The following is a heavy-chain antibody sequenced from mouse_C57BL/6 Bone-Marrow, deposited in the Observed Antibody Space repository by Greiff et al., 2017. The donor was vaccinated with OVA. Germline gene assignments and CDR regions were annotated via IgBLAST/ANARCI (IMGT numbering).Heavy chain of an antibody. CDR2: INPNNGGT. D-gene: IGHD1-1*01. Sequence: EVQLQQSGPELVKPGASVKISCKASGYTFTDYYMNWVKQSHGKSLEWIGDINPNNGGTSYNQKFKGKATLTVDKSSSTAYMELRSLTSEDSAVYYCARGNHYGSPWFAYWGQGTLVTVSA. CDR3: ARGNHYGSPWFAY. J-gene: IGHJ3*01. V-gene: IGHV1-26*01. CDR1: GYTFTDYY.